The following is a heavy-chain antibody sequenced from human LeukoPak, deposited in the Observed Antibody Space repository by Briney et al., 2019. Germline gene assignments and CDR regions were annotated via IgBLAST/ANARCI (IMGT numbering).Heavy chain of an antibody. D-gene: IGHD3-16*01. CDR2: ISSSSSYI. J-gene: IGHJ6*02. V-gene: IGHV3-21*01. CDR3: VKLGATSSFVKLGAASAFEYYYGVTS. CDR1: GFTFSSYS. Sequence: GGSLRLSCAASGFTFSSYSMNWVRQAPGKGLEWVSSISSSSSYIYYADSVKGRFTISRDNSKNTLWLQMTSLRPEDTAVYYCVKLGATSSFVKLGAASAFEYYYGVTSGAKGPRSPSP.